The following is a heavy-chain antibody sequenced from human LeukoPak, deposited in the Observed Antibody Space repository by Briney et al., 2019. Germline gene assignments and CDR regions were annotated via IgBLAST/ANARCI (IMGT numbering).Heavy chain of an antibody. CDR1: GDSISSSGYY. D-gene: IGHD3-9*01. CDR3: ARVGDILTGYYIGFADY. V-gene: IGHV4-39*07. CDR2: IYYSGST. J-gene: IGHJ4*02. Sequence: SETLSLTCTVSGDSISSSGYYWGWIRQPPGKGLEWIGSIYYSGSTYYNPSLKSRVTISVDTSKNQFSLKLSSVTAADTAVYYCARVGDILTGYYIGFADYWGQGTLVTVSS.